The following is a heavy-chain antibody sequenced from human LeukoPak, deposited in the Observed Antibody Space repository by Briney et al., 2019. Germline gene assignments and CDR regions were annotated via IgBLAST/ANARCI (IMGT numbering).Heavy chain of an antibody. J-gene: IGHJ6*02. Sequence: GGSLRLSCAASGFTFSSYAMHWVRQAPGKGLEWVAVISYDGSNKYYADSVKGRFTISRDNSKNTLYLQMNSLRAEDTAVYYCAKPKVQLVVDYYGMDVWGQGTTVTVSS. CDR1: GFTFSSYA. V-gene: IGHV3-30-3*02. CDR3: AKPKVQLVVDYYGMDV. D-gene: IGHD3-10*01. CDR2: ISYDGSNK.